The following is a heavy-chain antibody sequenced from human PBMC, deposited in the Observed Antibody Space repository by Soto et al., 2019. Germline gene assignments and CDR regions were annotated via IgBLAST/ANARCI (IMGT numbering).Heavy chain of an antibody. Sequence: QVQLVESGGGVVQPGRSLRLSCVASGFTFSSCAMHCVRQVPGKGLEWLAVVTHDGTLYPYADYVKGRFSISRDNTRQTIYLQMNGLRPEDTDVYYCVLQRSDSSSFDYWGQGTLVNVS. V-gene: IGHV3-30*03. CDR3: VLQRSDSSSFDY. J-gene: IGHJ4*02. D-gene: IGHD1-1*01. CDR1: GFTFSSCA. CDR2: VTHDGTLY.